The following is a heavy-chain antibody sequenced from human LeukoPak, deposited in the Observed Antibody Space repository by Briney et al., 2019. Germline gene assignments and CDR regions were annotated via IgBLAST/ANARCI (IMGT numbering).Heavy chain of an antibody. Sequence: KPSQTLSLTCTVSGGSISSGSYYWSWIRQPAGKGLEWIGRIYTSGSTNYNPSLKSRVTISVDTSKNQFSLKLSSVTAADTAVYYCARTTRLPYCSSTSCYTGNRGAFDIWGQGTMVTVS. CDR2: IYTSGST. J-gene: IGHJ3*02. CDR3: ARTTRLPYCSSTSCYTGNRGAFDI. V-gene: IGHV4-61*02. CDR1: GGSISSGSYY. D-gene: IGHD2-2*02.